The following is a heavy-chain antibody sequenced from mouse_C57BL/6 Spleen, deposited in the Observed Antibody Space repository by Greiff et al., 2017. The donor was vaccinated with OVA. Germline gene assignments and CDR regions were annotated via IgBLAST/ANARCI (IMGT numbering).Heavy chain of an antibody. V-gene: IGHV1-64*01. Sequence: VKQRPGQGLEWIGMIHPNSGSTNYNEKFKSKATLTVDKSSSTAYMQLSSLTSEDSAVYYCARKDYWGQGTTLTVSS. J-gene: IGHJ2*01. CDR2: IHPNSGST. CDR3: ARKDY.